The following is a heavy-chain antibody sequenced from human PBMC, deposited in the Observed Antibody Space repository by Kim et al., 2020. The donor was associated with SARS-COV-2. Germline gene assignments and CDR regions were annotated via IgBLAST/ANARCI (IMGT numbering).Heavy chain of an antibody. J-gene: IGHJ5*02. D-gene: IGHD3-10*01. CDR1: GFTFSSYA. Sequence: GGSLRLSCAASGFTFSSYAMHWVRQAPGKGLEWVAVISYDGSNKYYADSVKGRFTISRDNSKNTLYLQMNSLRAEDTAVYYCARARRKTGVLLWFGELKMEEELDPWGQGTLVTVSS. V-gene: IGHV3-30*04. CDR2: ISYDGSNK. CDR3: ARARRKTGVLLWFGELKMEEELDP.